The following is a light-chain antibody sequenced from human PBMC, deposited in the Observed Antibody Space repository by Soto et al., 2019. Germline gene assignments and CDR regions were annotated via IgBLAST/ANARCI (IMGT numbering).Light chain of an antibody. J-gene: IGKJ1*01. CDR1: ENVRTF. CDR3: QQYGSSPPWT. CDR2: GAS. Sequence: EVVLTQSPATLSLSPGERATLSCRASENVRTFVDWYQQKPGQAPRLLIYGASNRATGIPARFSGSGSGTDFTLTISRLEPEDFAVYYCQQYGSSPPWTFGQGTKVDIK. V-gene: IGKV3-20*01.